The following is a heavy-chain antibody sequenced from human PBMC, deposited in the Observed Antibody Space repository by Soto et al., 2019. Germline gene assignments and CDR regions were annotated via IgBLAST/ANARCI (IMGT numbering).Heavy chain of an antibody. CDR2: ISAYNGNT. V-gene: IGHV1-18*01. CDR1: GYTFTSYS. CDR3: ASQDGYDILTGYYRRGSGFDY. Sequence: ASVKVSCKASGYTFTSYSISWVRQAPGQGLEWMGWISAYNGNTNYAQKLQGRVTMTTDTSTSTAYMELRSLRSDDTAVYYCASQDGYDILTGYYRRGSGFDYWGQGTLVTVSS. D-gene: IGHD3-9*01. J-gene: IGHJ4*02.